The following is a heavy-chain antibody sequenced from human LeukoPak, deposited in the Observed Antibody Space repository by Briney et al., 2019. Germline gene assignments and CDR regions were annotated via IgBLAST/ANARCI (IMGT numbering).Heavy chain of an antibody. Sequence: ASVKVSCKASGGTFSSYAISWVRQAPGQGLEWMGGIIPIFGTANYAQKFQGRVTITADKSTSTAYMELSSLRSEDTAVYYCARWPNVLLWFGEPPDAFDIWGQGTMVTVSS. V-gene: IGHV1-69*06. CDR2: IIPIFGTA. D-gene: IGHD3-10*01. J-gene: IGHJ3*02. CDR3: ARWPNVLLWFGEPPDAFDI. CDR1: GGTFSSYA.